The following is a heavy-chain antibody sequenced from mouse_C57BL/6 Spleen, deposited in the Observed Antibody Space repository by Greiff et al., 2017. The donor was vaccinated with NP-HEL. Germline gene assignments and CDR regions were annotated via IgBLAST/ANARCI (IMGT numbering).Heavy chain of an antibody. V-gene: IGHV1-15*01. Sequence: VQLVESGAELVRPGASVTLSCKASGYTFTDYEMHWVKQTPVHGLEWIGAIDPETGGTAYNQKFKGKAILTADKSSSTAYMELRSLTSEDSAVYYCTRPYYYGSGDFDYWGQGTTLTVSS. J-gene: IGHJ2*01. CDR1: GYTFTDYE. D-gene: IGHD1-1*01. CDR2: IDPETGGT. CDR3: TRPYYYGSGDFDY.